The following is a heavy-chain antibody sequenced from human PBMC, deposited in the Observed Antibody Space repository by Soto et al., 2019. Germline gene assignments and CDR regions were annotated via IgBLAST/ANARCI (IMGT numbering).Heavy chain of an antibody. Sequence: EVQLVESGGGLVKPGGSLRLSCAASGFTFSNAWMSWVRQAPGKGLEWVGRIKSKTDGGTTDYAAPVKGRFTISRDDSKNTLYRQMNSLKTEDTAVYYCTKYDYGDSGLFDYWGQGTLVTVSS. D-gene: IGHD4-17*01. V-gene: IGHV3-15*01. CDR2: IKSKTDGGTT. J-gene: IGHJ4*02. CDR3: TKYDYGDSGLFDY. CDR1: GFTFSNAW.